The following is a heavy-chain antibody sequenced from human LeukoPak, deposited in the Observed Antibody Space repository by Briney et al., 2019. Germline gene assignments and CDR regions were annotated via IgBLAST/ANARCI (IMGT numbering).Heavy chain of an antibody. Sequence: GGSLRLSCAASGFTFDDYGMSWVRQAPGKGLEWVSGINWNGGSTGYADSVKGRFTISRDNAKNSLYLQMSSLRAEDTALYYCARVGDCSSTSCPQSPINYYFDYWGQGTLVTVSS. V-gene: IGHV3-20*04. D-gene: IGHD2-2*01. CDR3: ARVGDCSSTSCPQSPINYYFDY. CDR1: GFTFDDYG. J-gene: IGHJ4*02. CDR2: INWNGGST.